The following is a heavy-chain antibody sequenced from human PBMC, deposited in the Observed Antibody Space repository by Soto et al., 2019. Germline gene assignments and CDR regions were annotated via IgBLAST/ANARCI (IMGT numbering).Heavy chain of an antibody. Sequence: PGGSLRLSCAASGFTFSSYSMNWVRQAPGKGLEWVSYISSSSSTIYYADSVKGRFTISRDNAKNSLYLQMNSLRDEDTAVYYCARDVLAAAGTWWRSYNWFDPWGQGTLVTVSS. CDR3: ARDVLAAAGTWWRSYNWFDP. D-gene: IGHD6-13*01. CDR2: ISSSSSTI. V-gene: IGHV3-48*02. J-gene: IGHJ5*02. CDR1: GFTFSSYS.